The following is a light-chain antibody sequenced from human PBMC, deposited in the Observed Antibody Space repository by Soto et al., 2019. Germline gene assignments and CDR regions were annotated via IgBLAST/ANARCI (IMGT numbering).Light chain of an antibody. J-gene: IGLJ1*01. V-gene: IGLV2-14*01. Sequence: QSALTQPASVSGSPGQSITISCTGTSSDVAYYNHVSWYQLHPGKAPKLLIYEVNNRPSGVSHRFSGSKSGNTASLTISGLQAEDEADYYCSSFTSTRTYVFGTGTKLTVL. CDR3: SSFTSTRTYV. CDR1: SSDVAYYNH. CDR2: EVN.